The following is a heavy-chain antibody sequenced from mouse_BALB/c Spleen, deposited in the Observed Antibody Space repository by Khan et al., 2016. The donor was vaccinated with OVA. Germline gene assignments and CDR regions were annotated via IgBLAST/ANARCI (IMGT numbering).Heavy chain of an antibody. CDR2: IWGGGHT. V-gene: IGHV2-6-4*01. D-gene: IGHD2-14*01. CDR3: ARAYYRYDGYYAMDS. J-gene: IGHJ4*01. Sequence: QVQLQQSGPGLVAPSQTLSNTCTVSGFSLSRYNIHWVRQPPGGGLEWLGMIWGGGHTDYNSTPKSRLSISKDNSKSQAFLKMNSLQTDDTAMYYCARAYYRYDGYYAMDSWGQGTSVTVSS. CDR1: GFSLSRYN.